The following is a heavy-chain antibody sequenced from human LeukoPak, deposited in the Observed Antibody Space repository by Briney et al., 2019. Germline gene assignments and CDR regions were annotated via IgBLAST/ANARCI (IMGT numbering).Heavy chain of an antibody. Sequence: GASVKVSCKASGYTFTSYGISWVRQAPGQGLEWMGWISAYNGNTNYAQKLQGRVTMTTDTSTSTAYMELSSLRSEDTAVYYCASEGGSRYDFWSGHETYGMDVWGQGTTVTVSS. CDR2: ISAYNGNT. D-gene: IGHD3-3*01. J-gene: IGHJ6*02. CDR1: GYTFTSYG. CDR3: ASEGGSRYDFWSGHETYGMDV. V-gene: IGHV1-18*01.